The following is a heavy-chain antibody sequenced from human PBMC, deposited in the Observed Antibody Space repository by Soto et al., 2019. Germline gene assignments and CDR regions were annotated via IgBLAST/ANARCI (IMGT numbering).Heavy chain of an antibody. Sequence: GGSLRLSCAASGFTFSSYAMSWVRQAPGKGLEWVSAISGSGGSTYYADSVKGRFTISRDNSKNTLYLQMNSLRAEDTAVYYCAKDLYSGYDVPYYYYGMDVWGQGTTVTVSS. CDR1: GFTFSSYA. V-gene: IGHV3-23*01. D-gene: IGHD5-12*01. CDR3: AKDLYSGYDVPYYYYGMDV. J-gene: IGHJ6*02. CDR2: ISGSGGST.